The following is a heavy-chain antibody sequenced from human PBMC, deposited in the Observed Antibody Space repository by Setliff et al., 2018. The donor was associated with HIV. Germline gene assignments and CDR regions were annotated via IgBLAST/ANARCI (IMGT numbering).Heavy chain of an antibody. CDR3: AIRREVVAAATTRRGLDI. CDR1: GFTFNKFH. CDR2: INVDSGGT. Sequence: ASVKVSCKASGFTFNKFHIQWVRQAPGQGPEWMGWINVDSGGTNYVQKFQGRVTMTWDTSISTAYMDLSSLTSDDTAVYYCAIRREVVAAATTRRGLDIWGQGTMVTVSS. V-gene: IGHV1-2*02. D-gene: IGHD2-15*01. J-gene: IGHJ3*02.